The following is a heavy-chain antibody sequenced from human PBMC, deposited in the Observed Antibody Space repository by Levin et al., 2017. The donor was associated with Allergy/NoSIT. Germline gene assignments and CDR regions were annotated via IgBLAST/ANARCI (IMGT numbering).Heavy chain of an antibody. J-gene: IGHJ6*03. CDR3: AKELTYYDFWSGSDMDV. CDR1: GFTFSSYA. CDR2: ISGSGGST. D-gene: IGHD3-3*01. Sequence: PGGSLRLSCAASGFTFSSYAMSWVRQAPGKGLEWVSAISGSGGSTYYADSVKGRFTISRDNSKNTLYLQMNSLRAEDTAVYYCAKELTYYDFWSGSDMDVWGKGTTVTVSS. V-gene: IGHV3-23*01.